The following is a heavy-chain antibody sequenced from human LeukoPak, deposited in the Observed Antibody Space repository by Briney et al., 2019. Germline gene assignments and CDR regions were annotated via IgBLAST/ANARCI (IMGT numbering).Heavy chain of an antibody. CDR2: IKQDGSEK. Sequence: GGSLRLSCAASGFTFSNFWTTWVRQAPGQGLEWVANIKQDGSEKYYVDSVKGRFTISRDNAKNSLYLQMNSLRADDTAVYYCARVESATAPFDYWGQGTLVTVSS. CDR1: GFTFSNFW. J-gene: IGHJ4*02. V-gene: IGHV3-7*01. CDR3: ARVESATAPFDY. D-gene: IGHD2-15*01.